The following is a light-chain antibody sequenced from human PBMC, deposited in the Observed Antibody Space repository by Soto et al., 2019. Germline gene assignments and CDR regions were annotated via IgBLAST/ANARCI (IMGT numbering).Light chain of an antibody. Sequence: QTVVTQEPSFSVAPGRTVTFTCGLSSGSVSTTYHPSWYQQTPGQAPRTLIYNTDIRSSEVPDRFSGSILGNTAALTITGAQADDESHYYCALYMGSGIWVFGGGTKLTVL. CDR1: SGSVSTTYH. CDR2: NTD. J-gene: IGLJ3*02. V-gene: IGLV8-61*01. CDR3: ALYMGSGIWV.